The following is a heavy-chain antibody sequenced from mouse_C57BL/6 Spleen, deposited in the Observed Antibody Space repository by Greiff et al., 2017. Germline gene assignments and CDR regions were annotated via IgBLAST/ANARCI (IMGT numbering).Heavy chain of an antibody. V-gene: IGHV1-69*01. Sequence: QVQLQQPGAELVMPGASVKLSCKASGYTFTSYWIHWVKQRPGQGLEWIGEIDPSDSYTNYNQKFKGKSTLTVDKSSSTAYMQLSSLTSEDSAVYYCARYYYGYGDAMDYWGQGTSVTVSS. D-gene: IGHD2-2*01. J-gene: IGHJ4*01. CDR2: IDPSDSYT. CDR1: GYTFTSYW. CDR3: ARYYYGYGDAMDY.